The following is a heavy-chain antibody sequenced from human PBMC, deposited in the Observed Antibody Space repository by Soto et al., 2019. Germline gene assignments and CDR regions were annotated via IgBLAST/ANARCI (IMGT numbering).Heavy chain of an antibody. V-gene: IGHV4-31*03. D-gene: IGHD1-1*01. CDR1: GGSISSGGYY. CDR3: AKDARSNWNTGHYNDAFDI. J-gene: IGHJ3*02. Sequence: SATLSLTCTVSGGSISSGGYYWSWIRQHPGKGLEWIGYIYYSGSTYYNPSLKSRVTISVDTSKNQFSLKLSSVTAEDTALYYCAKDARSNWNTGHYNDAFDIWGQGTMVTVS. CDR2: IYYSGST.